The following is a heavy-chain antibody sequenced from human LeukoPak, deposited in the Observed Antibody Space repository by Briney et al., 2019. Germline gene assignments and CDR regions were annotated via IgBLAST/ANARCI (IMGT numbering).Heavy chain of an antibody. J-gene: IGHJ4*02. V-gene: IGHV3-23*01. D-gene: IGHD7-27*01. CDR3: AKDGGLWVSAHWGDS. CDR1: GFTFSSYT. Sequence: PGGSLRLSCAASGFTFSSYTMSWVRQAPGKGLEWVSTITTSDGNTYYADSVKGRFTVSGDNSKNTLFLQVNSLRAEDTAVYYCAKDGGLWVSAHWGDSWGRGTLVTVSS. CDR2: ITTSDGNT.